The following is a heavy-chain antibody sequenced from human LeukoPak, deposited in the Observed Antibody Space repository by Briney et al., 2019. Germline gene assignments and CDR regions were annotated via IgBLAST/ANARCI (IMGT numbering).Heavy chain of an antibody. CDR2: MNPNSGNT. J-gene: IGHJ6*03. Sequence: GASVKVSCKASGYTFTSYDINWVRQATGQGLEWMGWMNPNSGNTGYAQKFQGRVTMTRNTSISTAYMELSSLRSEDTAVYYCARVSDYGILTGYYTNYMDVWGKGTTVTVSS. CDR1: GYTFTSYD. D-gene: IGHD3-9*01. CDR3: ARVSDYGILTGYYTNYMDV. V-gene: IGHV1-8*01.